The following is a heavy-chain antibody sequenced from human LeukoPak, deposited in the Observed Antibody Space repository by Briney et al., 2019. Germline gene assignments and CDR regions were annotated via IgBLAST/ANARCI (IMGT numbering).Heavy chain of an antibody. CDR3: AKKVATTYYYYYGMDV. V-gene: IGHV3-53*01. CDR2: IYSGGST. CDR1: GFTVSSNY. D-gene: IGHD5-12*01. Sequence: GSLRLSCAASGFTVSSNYMSWVRQAPGKGLEWVSVIYSGGSTYYADSVKGRFTISRDNSKNTLYLQMNSLRAEDTAVYYCAKKVATTYYYYYGMDVWGQGTTVTVSS. J-gene: IGHJ6*02.